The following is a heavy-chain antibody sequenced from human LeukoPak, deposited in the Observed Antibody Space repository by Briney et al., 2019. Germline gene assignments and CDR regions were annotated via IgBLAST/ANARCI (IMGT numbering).Heavy chain of an antibody. CDR1: GYTFTSYD. Sequence: ASVKGSCKASGYTFTSYDINWVRQATGQGLEWMGWMNPNSGNTGYAQKFQGRVTMTRNTSISTAYMELSSLRSEDTAVYYCARGGITIFGVVIDYYYYYMDVWGKGTTVTVSS. J-gene: IGHJ6*03. V-gene: IGHV1-8*01. D-gene: IGHD3-3*01. CDR3: ARGGITIFGVVIDYYYYYMDV. CDR2: MNPNSGNT.